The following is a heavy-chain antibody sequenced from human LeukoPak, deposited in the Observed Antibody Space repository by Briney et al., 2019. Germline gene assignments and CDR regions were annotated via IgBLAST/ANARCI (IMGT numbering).Heavy chain of an antibody. CDR2: ISSSSSYI. V-gene: IGHV3-11*06. J-gene: IGHJ4*02. CDR1: GFTFSDYY. Sequence: PGGSLRLSCAASGFTFSDYYMSWIRQAPGKGLEWVSSISSSSSYIYYADSVKGRFTISRDNAKNSLYLQMNSLRAEDTAVYYCATSITMVRGVQGDYWGQGTLVTVSS. D-gene: IGHD3-10*01. CDR3: ATSITMVRGVQGDY.